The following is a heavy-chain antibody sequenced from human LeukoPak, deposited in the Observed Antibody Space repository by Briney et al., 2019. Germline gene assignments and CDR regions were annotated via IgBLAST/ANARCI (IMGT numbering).Heavy chain of an antibody. V-gene: IGHV4-39*01. D-gene: IGHD6-19*01. CDR2: AYYTGDI. CDR1: GGSVASTGRY. CDR3: GRHVSNGWDYHYGLDV. Sequence: SETLSLTCTVSGGSVASTGRYWGWIRQPPGKGLEWIGSAYYTGDIYSPPSLKSRLTISVDTSKNQFALTLSSVTAADTAVYYCGRHVSNGWDYHYGLDVWGQGTTVTVSS. J-gene: IGHJ6*02.